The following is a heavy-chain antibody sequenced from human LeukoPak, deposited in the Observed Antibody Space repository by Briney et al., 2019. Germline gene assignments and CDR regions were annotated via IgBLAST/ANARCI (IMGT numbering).Heavy chain of an antibody. V-gene: IGHV3-23*01. CDR2: VSDDGGNT. Sequence: PGGSLRLSCAVSEFTFTGYAMSWVRQAPGKGLEWVSTVSDDGGNTYHADSVKGRFTISRDNPKNTVYLQMNSPRAEDTAVYFCVTDWRGSSCDGDCLRFWGQGTLVTVSS. D-gene: IGHD2-21*02. CDR3: VTDWRGSSCDGDCLRF. CDR1: EFTFTGYA. J-gene: IGHJ4*02.